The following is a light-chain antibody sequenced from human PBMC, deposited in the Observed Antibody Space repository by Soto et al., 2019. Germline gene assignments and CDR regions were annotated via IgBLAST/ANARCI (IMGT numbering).Light chain of an antibody. CDR2: GAS. J-gene: IGKJ2*01. Sequence: ENVLTQSPGTLSLSPGERATLSCRASQSVRTNDLAWYQQKPGQAPRLLVYGASNRVPGIPDRFSGSGSGKEFTLTISRLEPEDFVVYYCQQYGSSYTFGQATKLEIK. CDR1: QSVRTND. CDR3: QQYGSSYT. V-gene: IGKV3-20*01.